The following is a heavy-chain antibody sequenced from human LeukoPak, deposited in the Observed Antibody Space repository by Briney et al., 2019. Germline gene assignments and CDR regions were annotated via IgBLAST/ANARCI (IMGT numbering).Heavy chain of an antibody. V-gene: IGHV3-30*18. Sequence: GGSLRLSCAASGFTFSSYGMHWVRQAPGKGLEWVAVISYDGSNKYYADSVKGRFTISRDNSKNTLYLQMNSLRAEDTAVYYCAKDQSKWLVLGYFDYWGQGTLVTVSS. D-gene: IGHD6-19*01. CDR3: AKDQSKWLVLGYFDY. J-gene: IGHJ4*03. CDR2: ISYDGSNK. CDR1: GFTFSSYG.